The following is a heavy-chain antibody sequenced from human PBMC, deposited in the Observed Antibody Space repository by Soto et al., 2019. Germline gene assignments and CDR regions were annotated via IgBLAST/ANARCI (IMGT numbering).Heavy chain of an antibody. CDR1: GGSISSGGYY. Sequence: SETLSLTCTVSGGSISSGGYYWSWIRQHPGKGLEWIGYIYYSGSTYYNPSLKSRVTISVDTSKNQFSLKLSSVTAADTAVYYCARGSTSIAVSKEYYFDYWGQGTLVTVSS. CDR2: IYYSGST. CDR3: ARGSTSIAVSKEYYFDY. J-gene: IGHJ4*02. D-gene: IGHD6-6*01. V-gene: IGHV4-31*03.